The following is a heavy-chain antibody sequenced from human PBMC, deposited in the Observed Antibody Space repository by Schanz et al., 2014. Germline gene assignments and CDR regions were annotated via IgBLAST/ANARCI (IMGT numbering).Heavy chain of an antibody. CDR2: ISGGGGTT. D-gene: IGHD5-12*01. J-gene: IGHJ4*02. CDR1: GFNFSDYA. CDR3: ARKVVATIGGYYDN. Sequence: EVHLLESGGGLVPPGGSLRLSCAASGFNFSDYAMCWVRQAPGKGLEWVSAISGGGGTTYYTDSVRGRFTISRDNAENTLFLQMNSLRAEDTAVYYCARKVVATIGGYYDNWGQGTLVIVSS. V-gene: IGHV3-23*01.